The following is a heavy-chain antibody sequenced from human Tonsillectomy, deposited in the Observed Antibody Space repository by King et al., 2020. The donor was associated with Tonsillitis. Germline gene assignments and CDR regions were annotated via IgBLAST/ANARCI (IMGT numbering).Heavy chain of an antibody. V-gene: IGHV3-33*08. CDR3: ARVITRWELYGVAY. CDR2: IWYDGSNK. D-gene: IGHD1-26*01. CDR1: GFTFSIYG. Sequence: VQLVESGGGVVQPGRSLRLSCAASGFTFSIYGMHWVRQAPGKGLEWVAVIWYDGSNKYYADSVKVRFTISRDNSKNTLNLQMNSLRADDTAVYYCARVITRWELYGVAYWGQGTLVTVSS. J-gene: IGHJ4*02.